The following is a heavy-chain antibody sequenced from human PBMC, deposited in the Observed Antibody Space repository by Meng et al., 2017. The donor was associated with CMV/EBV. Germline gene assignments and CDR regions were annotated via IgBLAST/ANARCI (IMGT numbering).Heavy chain of an antibody. J-gene: IGHJ4*02. CDR3: ARGSYYRYVIDY. Sequence: QLQLQESGPGRGKLSETLSLTCTVSGGSISSSSHYWGWIRQPPGKGLEWIGRIYTSGSTNYNPSLKSRVTMSVDTSKNQFSLKLSSVTAADTAVYYCARGSYYRYVIDYWGQGTLVTVSS. V-gene: IGHV4-61*05. CDR1: GGSISSSSHY. CDR2: IYTSGST. D-gene: IGHD2-21*01.